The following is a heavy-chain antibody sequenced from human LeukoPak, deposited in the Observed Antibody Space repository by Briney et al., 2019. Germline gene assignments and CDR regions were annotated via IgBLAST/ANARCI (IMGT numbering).Heavy chain of an antibody. J-gene: IGHJ4*01. V-gene: IGHV4-61*01. CDR3: ARDRVGATSNFDY. CDR1: GGSVSSGSYY. CDR2: IYYSGST. D-gene: IGHD1-26*01. Sequence: SETLSLTCTVSGGSVSSGSYYWSWIRQPPGKGLEWIGYIYYSGSTNYNPSLKSRVTISVDTSKNQFSLKLSSVTAADTAVYYCARDRVGATSNFDYWGQEPWSPSPQ.